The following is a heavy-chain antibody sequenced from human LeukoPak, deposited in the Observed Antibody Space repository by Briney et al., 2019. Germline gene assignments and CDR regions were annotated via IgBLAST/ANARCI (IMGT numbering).Heavy chain of an antibody. CDR2: IYTSGST. D-gene: IGHD6-13*01. V-gene: IGHV4-4*07. CDR3: ARHLTRGSSSWYSNAFDI. CDR1: GDSISNYY. Sequence: SETLSLTCTVSGDSISNYYWSWIRQPAGKGLEWIGRIYTSGSTNYSPSLKSRVTISVDTSKNQFSLRLNSVTAADTAVYYCARHLTRGSSSWYSNAFDIWGQGTMVTVSS. J-gene: IGHJ3*02.